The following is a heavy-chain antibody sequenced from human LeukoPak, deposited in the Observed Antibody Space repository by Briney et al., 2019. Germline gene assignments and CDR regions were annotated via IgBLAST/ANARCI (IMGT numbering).Heavy chain of an antibody. CDR3: VSIPGD. Sequence: GGSLRLSCAASGFTFSSYWMHWVRHAPGKGLVWVSLINSDGSSTSYADSVKGRFTISRDNAKNTLYLQMNTLRAEDTAVYYCVSIPGDWGQGILVTVSS. V-gene: IGHV3-74*01. D-gene: IGHD7-27*01. J-gene: IGHJ4*02. CDR1: GFTFSSYW. CDR2: INSDGSST.